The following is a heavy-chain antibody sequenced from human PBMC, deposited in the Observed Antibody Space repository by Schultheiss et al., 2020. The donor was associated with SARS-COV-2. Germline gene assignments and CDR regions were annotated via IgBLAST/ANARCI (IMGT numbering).Heavy chain of an antibody. V-gene: IGHV3-30*18. D-gene: IGHD5-18*01. CDR2: ITYDGNHQ. Sequence: GGSLRLSCAASGFTFRSYGIHWVRQAPGKGLEWVAVITYDGNHQWYADSVKGRFTISRDNSKNTVDLQMDSLRPGDTAMYYCAKSMRYGYGFDSWGPGTLVTVSS. J-gene: IGHJ4*02. CDR1: GFTFRSYG. CDR3: AKSMRYGYGFDS.